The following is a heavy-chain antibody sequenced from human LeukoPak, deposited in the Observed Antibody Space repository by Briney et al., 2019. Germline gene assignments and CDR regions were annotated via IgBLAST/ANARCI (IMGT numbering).Heavy chain of an antibody. CDR2: MNPNSGNT. CDR1: GYTFTSYD. Sequence: GASVKVSCKASGYTFTSYDINWVRQATGQGLEWMGWMNPNSGNTGYAQKFQGRVTMTRNTSISTAYTELSSLRSEDTAVYYCARGPPHYYYMDVWGKGTTVTVSS. J-gene: IGHJ6*03. V-gene: IGHV1-8*01. CDR3: ARGPPHYYYMDV.